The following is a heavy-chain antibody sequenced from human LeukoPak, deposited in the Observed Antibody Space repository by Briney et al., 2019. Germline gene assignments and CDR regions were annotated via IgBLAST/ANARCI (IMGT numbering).Heavy chain of an antibody. V-gene: IGHV1-58*02. CDR2: IVVGSGNT. CDR1: THSSATFS. Sequence: SVTASCMAATHSSATFSIQSVRQARGQRLEWIGWIVVGSGNTNYAQKFQERVNITKDMSTSTAYMEVSDPTFNNTPVYYCATEHYDYVIPWGQGTLVTVSS. D-gene: IGHD3-16*01. J-gene: IGHJ4*02. CDR3: ATEHYDYVIP.